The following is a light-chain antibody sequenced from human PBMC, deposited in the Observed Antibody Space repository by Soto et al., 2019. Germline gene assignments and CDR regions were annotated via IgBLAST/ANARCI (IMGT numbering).Light chain of an antibody. J-gene: IGLJ1*01. Sequence: QSALTQPASVSGSPGQSITISSTGTSSDVGSYNLVSWYQQHPGKAPKLMIYEGSKRPSGISNRFSGSKSGNTASLTISGLQAEDEAEYYCCSYADSSRIYVFGSGTKVTVL. CDR3: CSYADSSRIYV. CDR1: SSDVGSYNL. V-gene: IGLV2-23*01. CDR2: EGS.